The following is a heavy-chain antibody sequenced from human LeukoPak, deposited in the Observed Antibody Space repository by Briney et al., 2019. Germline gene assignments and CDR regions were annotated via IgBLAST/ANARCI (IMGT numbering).Heavy chain of an antibody. CDR1: GGSISSYY. Sequence: PSETLSLTCTVSGGSISSYYWSWLRQPPGKGLEWIGFIYYSGSTNYNPSLKSRVTISVDTSKNQFSLKLSSLTAADTAVYYCARGLFTMVRGVKSFGDWFDPWGQGTLVTVSS. CDR2: IYYSGST. D-gene: IGHD3-10*01. CDR3: ARGLFTMVRGVKSFGDWFDP. V-gene: IGHV4-59*01. J-gene: IGHJ5*02.